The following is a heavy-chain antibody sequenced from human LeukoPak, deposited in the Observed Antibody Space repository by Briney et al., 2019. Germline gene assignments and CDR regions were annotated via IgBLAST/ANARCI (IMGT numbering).Heavy chain of an antibody. CDR2: ISGSGGST. D-gene: IGHD6-19*01. J-gene: IGHJ6*02. Sequence: GGSLRLSCAASGFTFGSYAMSWVRQAPGKGLEWVSAISGSGGSTYYADSVKGRFTISRDNSKNTLYLQMNSLRAEDTAVYYCAKGGMSSGWTPRHYYYYGMDVWGQGTTVTVSS. CDR3: AKGGMSSGWTPRHYYYYGMDV. V-gene: IGHV3-23*01. CDR1: GFTFGSYA.